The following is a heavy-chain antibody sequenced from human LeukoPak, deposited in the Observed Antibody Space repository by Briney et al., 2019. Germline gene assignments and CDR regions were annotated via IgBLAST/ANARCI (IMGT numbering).Heavy chain of an antibody. CDR1: GFAFSSYE. J-gene: IGHJ4*02. CDR3: ARHSSSWYGWASYYFDY. V-gene: IGHV3-48*03. CDR2: ISGGRDTM. Sequence: GGSLRLSCAASGFAFSSYEMSWVRQAPGKGPEWISYISGGRDTMYYADSVKGRFTSSRDNAKNSLFLQMNSLRAEDTAVYYCARHSSSWYGWASYYFDYWGQGTLVTVSS. D-gene: IGHD6-13*01.